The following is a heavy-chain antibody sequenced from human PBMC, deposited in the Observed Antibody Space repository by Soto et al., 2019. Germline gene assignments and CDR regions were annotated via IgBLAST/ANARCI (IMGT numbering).Heavy chain of an antibody. V-gene: IGHV4-30-2*01. Sequence: SETLSLTCAVSGGSISSGGYSWSWIRQPPGKGLEWIGYIYHSGSTHYSPSLKSRVTISVDRSKNQFSLKLGSVTAADTAVYYCARESESGAFDIWGQGTMVTVS. J-gene: IGHJ3*02. CDR1: GGSISSGGYS. CDR3: ARESESGAFDI. CDR2: IYHSGST.